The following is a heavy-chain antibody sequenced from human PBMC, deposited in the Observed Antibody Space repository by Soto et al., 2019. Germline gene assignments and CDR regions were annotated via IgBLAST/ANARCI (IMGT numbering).Heavy chain of an antibody. D-gene: IGHD6-13*01. J-gene: IGHJ4*02. CDR1: GGSISSGGYY. CDR3: ARVGRIAAAGTPYFDY. V-gene: IGHV4-31*03. CDR2: SYYRGST. Sequence: QVQLQESGPGLVKPSQTLSLTCTVSGGSISSGGYYWSWIRQHPGKGLEWIGYSYYRGSTYYNPSFKSRVTMSVDTSKNQFSLKLRSVTAADTAVSYCARVGRIAAAGTPYFDYWGQGTLVTVSS.